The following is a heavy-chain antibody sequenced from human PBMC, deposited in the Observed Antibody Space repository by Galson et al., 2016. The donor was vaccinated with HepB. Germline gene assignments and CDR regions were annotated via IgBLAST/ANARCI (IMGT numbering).Heavy chain of an antibody. CDR2: INSGGSDS. J-gene: IGHJ5*02. CDR3: VRDHSVVPTTAYNWFDP. D-gene: IGHD4-23*01. V-gene: IGHV3-74*03. CDR1: EFPLRNYW. Sequence: SLRLSCAASEFPLRNYWMHWVRQTPGKGLMWVSAINSGGSDSTYADSVEGRFTISRDNAKNTLYLQMNSLRAEDTAVYFCVRDHSVVPTTAYNWFDPWGRGTLVTVSS.